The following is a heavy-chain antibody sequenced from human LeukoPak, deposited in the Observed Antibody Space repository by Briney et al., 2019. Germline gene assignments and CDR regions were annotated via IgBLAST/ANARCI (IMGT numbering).Heavy chain of an antibody. CDR1: GFTFTSSA. J-gene: IGHJ5*02. CDR3: AAAPYSSSWEGFDP. Sequence: SVKVSCKASGFTFTSSAMQWVRQARGRRLEWIGWIVVGSGNTNYAQKFQERVTITRDMSTSTAYMELSSLRSEDTAVYYCAAAPYSSSWEGFDPWGQGTLVTVSS. V-gene: IGHV1-58*02. CDR2: IVVGSGNT. D-gene: IGHD6-13*01.